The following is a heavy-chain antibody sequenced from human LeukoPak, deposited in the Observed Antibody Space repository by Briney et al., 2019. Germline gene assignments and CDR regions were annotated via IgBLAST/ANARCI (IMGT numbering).Heavy chain of an antibody. CDR2: INAKSIST. CDR3: ARDQVGRGKFDY. V-gene: IGHV1-18*01. CDR1: GYTFSKDDG. Sequence: GASVKVSCKASGYTFSKDDGISWVRQAPGQGLEWMGWINAKSISTNYAQKYKDRVTMTTDSSTNTAYMELRSLRSDDTAFYYCARDQVGRGKFDYWGQGTLVTVSS. D-gene: IGHD1-26*01. J-gene: IGHJ4*02.